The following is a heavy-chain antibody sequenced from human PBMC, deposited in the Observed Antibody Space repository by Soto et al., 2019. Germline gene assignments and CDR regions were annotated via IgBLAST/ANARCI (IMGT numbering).Heavy chain of an antibody. D-gene: IGHD3-10*01. CDR2: IYYSGST. Sequence: SETLSLTCTVSGGSISSGDYYWSWIRQPPGKGLEWIGYIYYSGSTYYNPSLKSRVTISVDTSKNQFSLKLSSVTAADTAVYYCARDFEDYYGSGRYFDYWGQGTLVTVSS. CDR1: GGSISSGDYY. V-gene: IGHV4-30-4*01. CDR3: ARDFEDYYGSGRYFDY. J-gene: IGHJ4*02.